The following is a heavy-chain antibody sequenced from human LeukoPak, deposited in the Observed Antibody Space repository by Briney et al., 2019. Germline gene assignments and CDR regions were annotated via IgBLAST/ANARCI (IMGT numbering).Heavy chain of an antibody. CDR1: GYTFTSYG. CDR2: ISAYNGNT. J-gene: IGHJ4*02. Sequence: ASVKVSCKASGYTFTSYGISWVRQAPGQGLEWMGWISAYNGNTNYAQKLQGRVTMTTDTSTSTAYMELSSLRSEDTAVYYCARDGAYYDSSGYYSFDYWGQGTLVTVSS. D-gene: IGHD3-22*01. CDR3: ARDGAYYDSSGYYSFDY. V-gene: IGHV1-18*01.